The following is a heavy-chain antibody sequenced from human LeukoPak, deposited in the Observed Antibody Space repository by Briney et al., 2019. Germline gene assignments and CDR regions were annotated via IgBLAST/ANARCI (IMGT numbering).Heavy chain of an antibody. J-gene: IGHJ6*02. CDR1: GYSFINYW. CDR2: IYPGDSDT. D-gene: IGHD1-1*01. Sequence: GESLKISCKGSGYSFINYWIAWVRQMPGQGLEWRGIIYPGDSDTRYSPSFQGQVTISADKSIGTAYLQWGSLKASDTAMYYCARWKPPVYGMDVWGQGTTVTVSS. V-gene: IGHV5-51*01. CDR3: ARWKPPVYGMDV.